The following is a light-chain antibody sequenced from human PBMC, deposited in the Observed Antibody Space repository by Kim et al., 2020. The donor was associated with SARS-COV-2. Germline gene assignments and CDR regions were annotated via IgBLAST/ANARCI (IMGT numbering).Light chain of an antibody. Sequence: VSPGERAPLSCRASQSVSSNLAWYQQKPGQPPRLLIYGASTRATGIPARFSGSGSGTEFTLAISSLQSENFAVYYCQQYNNWPRGTFGQGTKLEI. CDR1: QSVSSN. J-gene: IGKJ2*01. CDR3: QQYNNWPRGT. CDR2: GAS. V-gene: IGKV3-15*01.